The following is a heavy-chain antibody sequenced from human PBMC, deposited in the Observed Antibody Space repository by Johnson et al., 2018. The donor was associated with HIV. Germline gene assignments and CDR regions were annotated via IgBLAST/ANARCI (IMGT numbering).Heavy chain of an antibody. CDR3: ARAPEVRGVDAFDI. V-gene: IGHV3-74*03. Sequence: VQLVESGGGVVQPGRSLRLSCAAPGFTFSTYWMHWVRQPPGKGLVWVSRINSDGRGTTYADSVKGRFTISRDNAKNSLYLQMNILRAEDTAVYYCARAPEVRGVDAFDIWGQGTMVTVSS. D-gene: IGHD3-10*01. CDR2: INSDGRGT. J-gene: IGHJ3*02. CDR1: GFTFSTYW.